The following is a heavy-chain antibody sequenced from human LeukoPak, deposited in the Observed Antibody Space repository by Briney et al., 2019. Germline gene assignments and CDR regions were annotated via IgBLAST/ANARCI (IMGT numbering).Heavy chain of an antibody. V-gene: IGHV3-13*04. CDR1: GFTFSSYD. CDR3: ARDLFPYSGYDGWSYGMDV. CDR2: IGTAGDT. J-gene: IGHJ6*02. D-gene: IGHD5-12*01. Sequence: PGGSLRLSCAASGFTFSSYDMHWVRQATGKGLEWVSAIGTAGDTYYPGSVKGRFTISRESAKNSLYLQMNSLRAGDTAVYYCARDLFPYSGYDGWSYGMDVWGQGTTVTVSS.